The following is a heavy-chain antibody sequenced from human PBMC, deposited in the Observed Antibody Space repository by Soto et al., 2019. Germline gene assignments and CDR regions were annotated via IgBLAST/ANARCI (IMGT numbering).Heavy chain of an antibody. V-gene: IGHV4-30-4*01. CDR3: ARRKKSLGHSFDV. Sequence: QVQLQESGPGLVKPSQTLSLNCSVSGDPMNSADDFWSWIRQPPGKGLEFIGYISSSGVTFYTPSLRGRLSISLDTSKSRFSLKLSSVTAADAAVYYCARRKKSLGHSFDVWGQGTMVTISS. CDR2: ISSSGVT. J-gene: IGHJ3*01. D-gene: IGHD3-3*01. CDR1: GDPMNSADDF.